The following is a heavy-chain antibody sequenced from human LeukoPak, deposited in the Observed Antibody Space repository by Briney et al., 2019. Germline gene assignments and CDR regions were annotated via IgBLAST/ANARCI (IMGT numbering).Heavy chain of an antibody. CDR3: ARDYRATVGDY. D-gene: IGHD4-11*01. J-gene: IGHJ4*02. V-gene: IGHV1-69*05. Sequence: SVKVSCKASGGTFSSYAISWVRQAPGQGLEWMGGIIPIFGTANYAQKLQGRVTMTTDTSTSTAYMELRSLRSDDTAVYYCARDYRATVGDYWGQGTLVTVSS. CDR2: IIPIFGTA. CDR1: GGTFSSYA.